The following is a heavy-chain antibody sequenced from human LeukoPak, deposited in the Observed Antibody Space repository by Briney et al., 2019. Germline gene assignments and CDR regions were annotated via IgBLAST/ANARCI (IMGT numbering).Heavy chain of an antibody. D-gene: IGHD3-9*01. V-gene: IGHV4-61*01. J-gene: IGHJ5*02. CDR1: GGSISSSSYY. CDR2: IYYSGST. Sequence: PSETLSLTCTVSGGSISSSSYYWSWIRQPPGKGLEWIGNIYYSGSTNYNPSLKSRVTISVDTSKNQFSLKLSSVTAADTAVYYCARLIVYPALDNRYFDWLYQANWFDPWGQGTLVTVSS. CDR3: ARLIVYPALDNRYFDWLYQANWFDP.